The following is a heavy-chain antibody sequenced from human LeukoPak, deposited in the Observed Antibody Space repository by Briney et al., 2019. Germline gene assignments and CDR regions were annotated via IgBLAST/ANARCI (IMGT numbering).Heavy chain of an antibody. V-gene: IGHV3-74*01. J-gene: IGHJ6*02. D-gene: IGHD3-10*01. Sequence: GGSLRLSCATSGFTFSGTALHWVRQAPGKGLVWVSRIISDGSSATHADSVKGRFTVSRDNAKNMMYLQMNSLRAEDTAVYYCTRDRRYGGMDVWGQGTTVTVSS. CDR1: GFTFSGTA. CDR3: TRDRRYGGMDV. CDR2: IISDGSSA.